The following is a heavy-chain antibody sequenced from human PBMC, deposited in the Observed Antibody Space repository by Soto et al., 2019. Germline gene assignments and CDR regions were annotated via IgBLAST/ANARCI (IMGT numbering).Heavy chain of an antibody. V-gene: IGHV1-69*13. CDR2: IIPIFGTA. J-gene: IGHJ6*02. Sequence: GASVKVSCKASGGTFSSYAISWVRQAPGQGLEWVGGIIPIFGTANYAQKFQGRVTITADESTSTAYMELSSLRSEDTAVYYCARVAKMAGSGSYYSFYYYGMDVWGQGTTVTVSS. CDR1: GGTFSSYA. D-gene: IGHD3-10*01. CDR3: ARVAKMAGSGSYYSFYYYGMDV.